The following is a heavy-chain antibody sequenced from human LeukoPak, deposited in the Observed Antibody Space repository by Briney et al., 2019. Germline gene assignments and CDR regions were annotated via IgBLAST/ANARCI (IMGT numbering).Heavy chain of an antibody. V-gene: IGHV3-21*01. CDR3: VRDVGYFNL. J-gene: IGHJ2*01. Sequence: GGSLRLSCVASGFTFTSYSMTWVRQAPGKGLEWVSSISSSSTYIYYADSDSVKGRFTISRDNGKNSVYLQMSDLRAEDTAVYYCVRDVGYFNLWGRGTLVTLSS. CDR1: GFTFTSYS. CDR2: ISSSSTYI.